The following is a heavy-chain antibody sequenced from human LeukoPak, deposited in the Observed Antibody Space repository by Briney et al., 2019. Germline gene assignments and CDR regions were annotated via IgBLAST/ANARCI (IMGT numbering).Heavy chain of an antibody. D-gene: IGHD3-16*01. CDR2: VSGSGGKT. CDR3: ARHWGGLPWLRFDP. Sequence: PGGSLRLSCAASGFTFSNYAMSWVRQAPGKGLEWVSTVSGSGGKTYYADSVKGRFTISRDNSKNTLYLQMNSLRAEDTAVYYCARHWGGLPWLRFDPWGQGTLVTVSS. CDR1: GFTFSNYA. V-gene: IGHV3-23*01. J-gene: IGHJ5*02.